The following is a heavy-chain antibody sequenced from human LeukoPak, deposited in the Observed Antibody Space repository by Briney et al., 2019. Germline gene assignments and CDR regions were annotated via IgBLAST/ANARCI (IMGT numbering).Heavy chain of an antibody. Sequence: PGGSLRLSCVASGFTFSNAWMSWVRQAPGKGLEWVGRIKSKTDGGTTDYAAPVKGRFTISRDDSKNTLYLQMNSLKTEDTAVYYCTTGNYPGSFDYWGQGTLVTVSS. CDR1: GFTFSNAW. V-gene: IGHV3-15*01. CDR3: TTGNYPGSFDY. D-gene: IGHD1-7*01. CDR2: IKSKTDGGTT. J-gene: IGHJ4*02.